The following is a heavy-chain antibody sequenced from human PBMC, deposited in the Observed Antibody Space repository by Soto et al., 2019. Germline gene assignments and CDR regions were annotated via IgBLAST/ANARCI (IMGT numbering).Heavy chain of an antibody. CDR2: VSSSGGTT. D-gene: IGHD2-2*01. V-gene: IGHV3-23*01. CDR1: GFTFSSYG. CDR3: AKVSRGEVVPAAMY. Sequence: PGGSLRLSCAASGFTFSSYGMSWVRQAPGKGLEWVSAVSSSGGTTNYAGSVKGRFTISRDNSKNTLYLQMNSLRAEDTAVYYCAKVSRGEVVPAAMYGGKGTLVPVSS. J-gene: IGHJ4*01.